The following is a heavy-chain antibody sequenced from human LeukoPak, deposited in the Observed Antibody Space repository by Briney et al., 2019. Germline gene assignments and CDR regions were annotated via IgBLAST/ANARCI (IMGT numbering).Heavy chain of an antibody. J-gene: IGHJ3*02. CDR1: GGSISSSSYY. V-gene: IGHV4-39*07. D-gene: IGHD2-21*01. CDR2: IYYSGST. Sequence: PSETLSLTCTVSGGSISSSSYYWGWIRQPPGKGLEWIGSIYYSGSTYYNPSLKSRVTISVDTSKNQFSLKLSSVTAADTAVYYCARPRVGGENAFDIWGQGTMVTVSS. CDR3: ARPRVGGENAFDI.